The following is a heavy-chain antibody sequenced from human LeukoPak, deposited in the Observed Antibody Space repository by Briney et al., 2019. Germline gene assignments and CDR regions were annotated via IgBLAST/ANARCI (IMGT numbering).Heavy chain of an antibody. V-gene: IGHV3-23*01. D-gene: IGHD6-19*01. J-gene: IGHJ4*02. CDR3: AKVSGWGSRFRSFDY. Sequence: GGSLRLSCAAYGFNFNSYVMSWVRQAPGKGLEWVAAITSSGSTTYYADSVKGRFTISRDNSQNTLFLQMNSLRADDTAVYYCAKVSGWGSRFRSFDYWGQGTLVTVSS. CDR2: ITSSGSTT. CDR1: GFNFNSYV.